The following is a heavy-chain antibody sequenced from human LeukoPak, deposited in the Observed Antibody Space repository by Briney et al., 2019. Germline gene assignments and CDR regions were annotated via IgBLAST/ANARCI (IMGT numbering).Heavy chain of an antibody. J-gene: IGHJ3*02. CDR1: GFTVSSNY. Sequence: GGSLRLSCADSGFTVSSNYMSWVRQAPGKGLEWVSVIYSGGTTYYADSVKGRFTISRDNSKNTLYLQMNSLRADDTAVYYCARANWNDDAFDIWGQGTMVTVS. CDR2: IYSGGTT. D-gene: IGHD1-20*01. V-gene: IGHV3-66*01. CDR3: ARANWNDDAFDI.